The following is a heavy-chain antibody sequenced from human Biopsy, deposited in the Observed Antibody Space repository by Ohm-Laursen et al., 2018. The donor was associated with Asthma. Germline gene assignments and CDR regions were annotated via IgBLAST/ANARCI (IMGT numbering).Heavy chain of an antibody. CDR3: ARDFTIGSGSPFHF. J-gene: IGHJ4*01. CDR2: ISSLSRYK. D-gene: IGHD3-10*01. Sequence: SLRLSCAASGFTVSNFAMNWVRQAPGKGLGWVSSISSLSRYKYYSDSLRGRVTISRDNAKSSLHLQMSSLRAEDTAVYFCARDFTIGSGSPFHFWGPGTLVTVSS. CDR1: GFTVSNFA. V-gene: IGHV3-21*01.